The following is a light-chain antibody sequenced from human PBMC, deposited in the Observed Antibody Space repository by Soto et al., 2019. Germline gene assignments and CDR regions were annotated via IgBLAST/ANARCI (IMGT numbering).Light chain of an antibody. CDR2: SNN. V-gene: IGLV1-47*02. CDR1: SSNIGSNY. Sequence: QSVLTQPPSASGTRGQRVTISCSGSSSNIGSNYVYWYQQLPGTAPKLLIYSNNQRPSGVPDRFSGSKSGTSASLAISGLRSEDEADYYCAAWDDSLSGYVFGTGTKVTVL. CDR3: AAWDDSLSGYV. J-gene: IGLJ1*01.